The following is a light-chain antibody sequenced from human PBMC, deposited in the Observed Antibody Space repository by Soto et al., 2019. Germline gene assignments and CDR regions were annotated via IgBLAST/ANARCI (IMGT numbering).Light chain of an antibody. CDR1: SSDVGSYNL. Sequence: QYALTQPASVSGSPGQSITISCTGTSSDVGSYNLVSWYQLHPGKAPKLMIYEGSKRPSGVSNRFSGSKSGNTASLTISGLQAEDEADYYCCSYAGGSTYVVFGGGTKLTVL. CDR3: CSYAGGSTYVV. V-gene: IGLV2-23*01. CDR2: EGS. J-gene: IGLJ2*01.